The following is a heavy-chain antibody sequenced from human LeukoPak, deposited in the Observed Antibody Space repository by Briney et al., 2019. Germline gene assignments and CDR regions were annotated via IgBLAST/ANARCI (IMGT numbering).Heavy chain of an antibody. CDR1: GYTLTELS. Sequence: ASVKVSCKVSGYTLTELSMHWVRQAPGKGLEWMGGFDPEDGETIYAQKFQGRVTMPEDTSTDTAYMELSSLRSEDTAVYNCATVKQLVLFGWASYFDYWGQGTLVTVSS. CDR3: ATVKQLVLFGWASYFDY. J-gene: IGHJ4*02. D-gene: IGHD6-13*01. CDR2: FDPEDGET. V-gene: IGHV1-24*01.